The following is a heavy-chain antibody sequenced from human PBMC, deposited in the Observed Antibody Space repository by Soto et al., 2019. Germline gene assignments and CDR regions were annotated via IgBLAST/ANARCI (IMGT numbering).Heavy chain of an antibody. J-gene: IGHJ4*02. CDR3: AHYRRSTGTYYFNY. D-gene: IGHD1-1*01. CDR2: IYYSGST. V-gene: IGHV4-59*03. CDR1: GGSISGYY. Sequence: SETLSLTCTVSGGSISGYYWSWIRQSPEKGLEWIGYIYYSGSTNYSPSLKSRVTMSVDTSKNQFSLKLSSVTAVDTAVYYCAHYRRSTGTYYFNYWGRGALVTVPS.